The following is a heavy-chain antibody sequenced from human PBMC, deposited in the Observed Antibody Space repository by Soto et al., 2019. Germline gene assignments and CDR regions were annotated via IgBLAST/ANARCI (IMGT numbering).Heavy chain of an antibody. Sequence: PGGSLRLSCAASGFTFRNYGMNWVRQAPGKGLEWVSYIGIGSSTKYYADSVKGRFTISRDNAKNSLYLQMNSLRAEDTAVYYCARDQLYYNYFSGRPLNAFDVWGQGTMVTVSS. CDR2: IGIGSSTK. J-gene: IGHJ3*01. CDR1: GFTFRNYG. CDR3: ARDQLYYNYFSGRPLNAFDV. D-gene: IGHD3-22*01. V-gene: IGHV3-48*01.